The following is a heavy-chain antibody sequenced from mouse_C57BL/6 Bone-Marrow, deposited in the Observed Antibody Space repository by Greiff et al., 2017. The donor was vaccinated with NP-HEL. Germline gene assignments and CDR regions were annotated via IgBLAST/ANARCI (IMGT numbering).Heavy chain of an antibody. CDR2: INPYNGGT. Sequence: EVKLQQSGPVLVKPGASVKMSCKASGYTFTDYYMNWVKQSHGKSLEWIGVINPYNGGTSYNQKFKGKATLTVDKSSSTAYMELNSLTSEDSAVYYCASGYYYGSSYTCDYWGQGTTLTVSS. D-gene: IGHD1-1*01. J-gene: IGHJ2*01. CDR3: ASGYYYGSSYTCDY. CDR1: GYTFTDYY. V-gene: IGHV1-19*01.